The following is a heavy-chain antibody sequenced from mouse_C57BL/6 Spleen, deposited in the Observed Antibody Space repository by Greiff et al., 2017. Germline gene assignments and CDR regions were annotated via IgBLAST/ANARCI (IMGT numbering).Heavy chain of an antibody. D-gene: IGHD2-5*01. CDR3: ASPYYSNYGYFDV. Sequence: QVQLQQPGAELVKPGASVKLSCTASGYTFTSYWMHWVKQRPGQGLEWIGMIHPNSGSTNYNEKFKSKATLTVDKSSSTAYMQLSSLTSEDSAVYYCASPYYSNYGYFDVWGTGTTVTVSS. CDR2: IHPNSGST. J-gene: IGHJ1*03. V-gene: IGHV1-64*01. CDR1: GYTFTSYW.